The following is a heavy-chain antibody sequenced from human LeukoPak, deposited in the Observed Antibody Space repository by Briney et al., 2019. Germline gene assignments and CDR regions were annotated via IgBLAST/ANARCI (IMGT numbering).Heavy chain of an antibody. D-gene: IGHD6-19*01. Sequence: GGSLRLSCAASGFTFSSYEMNWVRQAPGKGLEWVSYISSSGSTIYYADSVKGRFISSRDNTKNSLYLQMNSLRAEDTAIYYCARDGGIAVAGDSFDIWGQGTMVTVSS. CDR1: GFTFSSYE. CDR3: ARDGGIAVAGDSFDI. CDR2: ISSSGSTI. V-gene: IGHV3-48*03. J-gene: IGHJ3*02.